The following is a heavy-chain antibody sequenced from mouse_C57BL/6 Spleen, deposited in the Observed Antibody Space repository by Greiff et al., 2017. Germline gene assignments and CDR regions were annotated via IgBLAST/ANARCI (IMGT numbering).Heavy chain of an antibody. CDR2: IYPGDGDT. Sequence: QVQLKQSGPELVKPGASVKISCKASGYAFSSSWMNWVKQRPGKGLEWIGRIYPGDGDTNYNGKFKGKATLTADKSSSTAYMQLSSLTSEDSAVCFCARMAYYSNYWYFDVWGTGTTVTVSS. V-gene: IGHV1-82*01. D-gene: IGHD2-5*01. CDR3: ARMAYYSNYWYFDV. J-gene: IGHJ1*03. CDR1: GYAFSSSW.